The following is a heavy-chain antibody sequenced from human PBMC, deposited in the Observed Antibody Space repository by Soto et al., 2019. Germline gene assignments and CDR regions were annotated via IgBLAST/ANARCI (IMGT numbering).Heavy chain of an antibody. D-gene: IGHD4-4*01. V-gene: IGHV1-8*01. CDR2: MNPKSANT. CDR3: ARSPSWETTVTPYYFDY. Sequence: QVQLVQSGAEVKKPGASVKVSCKASRYTFISYDINWVRQATGQGLEWMGWMNPKSANTGYAQNFQGRVTMTRNTPISTANMALSSLRSEDTAVYYCARSPSWETTVTPYYFDYWGQGTLVTVSS. J-gene: IGHJ4*02. CDR1: RYTFISYD.